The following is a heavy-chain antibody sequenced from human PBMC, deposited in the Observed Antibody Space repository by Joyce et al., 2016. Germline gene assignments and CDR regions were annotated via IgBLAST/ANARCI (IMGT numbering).Heavy chain of an antibody. Sequence: VESGGGLVQPGGSLRLSCVASGFSFDNYNMNWVRQAPGKGLEWVSYISTSSRTMSYADSVKGRFTISRDNGQNSLYLQMNSQRAEDTGIYDGARVSQAVIGYYYYNMDVWGKGTSVTISS. CDR1: GFSFDNYN. D-gene: IGHD2-15*01. CDR2: ISTSSRTM. V-gene: IGHV3-48*04. J-gene: IGHJ6*04. CDR3: ARVSQAVIGYYYYNMDV.